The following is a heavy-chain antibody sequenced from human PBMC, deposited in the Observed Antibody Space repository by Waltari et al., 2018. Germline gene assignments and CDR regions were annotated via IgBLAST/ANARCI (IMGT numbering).Heavy chain of an antibody. Sequence: QVQLVQSGAEVKKPGSSVKVSCKASGGTFSSYTISWVRQAPGQGLEWMGRIIPSLGIANYAQKFQGRVTITADKSTSTAYMELSSLRSEDTAVYYCARDRRGEPAAAFDYWGQGTLVTVSS. CDR1: GGTFSSYT. J-gene: IGHJ4*02. D-gene: IGHD6-13*01. CDR3: ARDRRGEPAAAFDY. V-gene: IGHV1-69*08. CDR2: IIPSLGIA.